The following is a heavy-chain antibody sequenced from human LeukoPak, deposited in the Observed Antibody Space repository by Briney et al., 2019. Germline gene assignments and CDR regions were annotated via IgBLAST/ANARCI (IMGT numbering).Heavy chain of an antibody. CDR3: AKDGAVAGKGRFDY. CDR1: GFTFSSYG. V-gene: IGHV3-30*18. Sequence: GGSLRLSCAVSGFTFSSYGMHWVRQAPGKGLEWVAVISYDGSNKYYADSVKGRFTISGDNSKNTLYLQMNSLRAEDTAVYYCAKDGAVAGKGRFDYWGQGTLVTVSS. D-gene: IGHD6-19*01. J-gene: IGHJ4*02. CDR2: ISYDGSNK.